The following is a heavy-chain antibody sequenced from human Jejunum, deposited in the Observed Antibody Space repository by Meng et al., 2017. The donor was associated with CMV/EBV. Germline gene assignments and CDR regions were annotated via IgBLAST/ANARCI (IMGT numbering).Heavy chain of an antibody. CDR1: GDSISSYY. D-gene: IGHD3-3*01. V-gene: IGHV4-59*01. Sequence: VSGDSISSYYWSWVRQSPGKGLEWLGYIHYSESTKYNPSLESRVTMSLDRSRNQFSLRLSSVTAADTAVYFCVRGGSPTEWPLEKWGQGTLVTVSS. CDR2: IHYSEST. CDR3: VRGGSPTEWPLEK. J-gene: IGHJ4*02.